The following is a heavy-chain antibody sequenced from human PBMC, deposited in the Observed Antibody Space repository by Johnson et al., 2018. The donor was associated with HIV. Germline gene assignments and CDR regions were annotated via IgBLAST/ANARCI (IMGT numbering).Heavy chain of an antibody. V-gene: IGHV3-64*01. CDR1: GFTFSSYA. CDR3: ARGALSPAAPDAFDI. CDR2: ISSNGGST. Sequence: QLVESGGGLVQPGGSLRLSCAASGFTFSSYAMHWVRQAPGKGLEYVSAISSNGGSTYYANSVKGRFTISRDNSKNTLYLQMGSLRAEDMAVYYCARGALSPAAPDAFDIWGQGTMVTVSS. J-gene: IGHJ3*02. D-gene: IGHD6-13*01.